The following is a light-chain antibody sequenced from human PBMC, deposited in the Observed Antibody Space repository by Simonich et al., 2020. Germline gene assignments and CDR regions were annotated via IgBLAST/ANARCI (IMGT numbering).Light chain of an antibody. J-gene: IGLJ3*02. CDR1: SSDVGSYNY. CDR2: DVS. V-gene: IGLV2-14*01. CDR3: SSCTSSSTLV. Sequence: QSALTQPASVSGSPGQSITISCTGTSSDVGSYNYVSWYQQHPGKAPKLMIYDVSNRPSGVSKRFSGSKSGNTASLTISGLQAEDEADYYCSSCTSSSTLVFGGGTKLTVL.